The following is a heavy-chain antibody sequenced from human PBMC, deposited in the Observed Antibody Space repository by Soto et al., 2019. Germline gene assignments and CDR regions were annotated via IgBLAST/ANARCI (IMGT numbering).Heavy chain of an antibody. J-gene: IGHJ3*02. Sequence: GGSLRLSCAASGFTFSSYWMHWVRQAPGKGLVWVSRINSDGSSTYYADSVKGRFSISRDHSKNTLYLQMSSLRADDTAVYYCARRSPSWAFDIWGQGTMVTVSS. CDR3: ARRSPSWAFDI. V-gene: IGHV3-74*01. CDR1: GFTFSSYW. D-gene: IGHD2-15*01. CDR2: INSDGSST.